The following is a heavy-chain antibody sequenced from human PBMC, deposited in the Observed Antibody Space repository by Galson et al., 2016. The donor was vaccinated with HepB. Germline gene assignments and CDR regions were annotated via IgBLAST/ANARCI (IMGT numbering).Heavy chain of an antibody. D-gene: IGHD6-6*01. Sequence: SAIPADSVSSNSATWNWIRQSPSRGLEWLGRTYHRPKWYNDYAVSVKSRVTINPDTSTNQFSLHLNSVTPEDTAVYYCARQYSSSSFYYGMDVWGQGTTVTVSS. V-gene: IGHV6-1*01. CDR2: TYHRPKWYN. CDR3: ARQYSSSSFYYGMDV. CDR1: ADSVSSNSAT. J-gene: IGHJ6*02.